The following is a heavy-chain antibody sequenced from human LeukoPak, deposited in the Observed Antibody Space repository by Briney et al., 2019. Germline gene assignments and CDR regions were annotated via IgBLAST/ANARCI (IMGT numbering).Heavy chain of an antibody. J-gene: IGHJ3*02. CDR2: INHSGST. CDR1: GGSFSGYY. D-gene: IGHD6-19*01. V-gene: IGHV4-34*01. CDR3: ARDKGSGWYSDAFDI. Sequence: SETLSLTCAVYGGSFSGYYWSWIRQPPGKGLEWIGEINHSGSTNYNPSLKSRVTISVDTSKNQFSLKLSSVTAADTAVYYCARDKGSGWYSDAFDIWGQGTMVTVSS.